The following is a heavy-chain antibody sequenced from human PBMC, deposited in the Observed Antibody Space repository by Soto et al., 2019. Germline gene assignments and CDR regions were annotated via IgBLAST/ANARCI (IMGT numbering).Heavy chain of an antibody. D-gene: IGHD5-12*01. CDR2: IYYSGST. Sequence: QVQLQESGPGLVKPSQTLSLTCTVSGGSISSGGYYWSWIRQHPGKGLEWIGYIYYSGSTYYNPFLQSRVTRSVDTAKNQFSLKLSSVTAADTAVYYWARTTHRDGYNSDWYCDLWGLGTLVTVSS. CDR3: ARTTHRDGYNSDWYCDL. J-gene: IGHJ2*01. V-gene: IGHV4-31*03. CDR1: GGSISSGGYY.